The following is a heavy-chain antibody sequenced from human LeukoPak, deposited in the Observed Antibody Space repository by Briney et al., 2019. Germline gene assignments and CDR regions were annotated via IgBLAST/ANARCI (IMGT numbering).Heavy chain of an antibody. CDR2: IYTSGST. J-gene: IGHJ4*02. Sequence: SQTLSLTCTVSGGSISSGSYYWSWIRQPAGKGLEWIGRIYTSGSTNYNPSLKSRVTISVDTSKNQFSLKLSPVTAADTAVYYCASGHYYDSSGYYGLGYWGQGTLVTVSS. V-gene: IGHV4-61*02. CDR1: GGSISSGSYY. CDR3: ASGHYYDSSGYYGLGY. D-gene: IGHD3-22*01.